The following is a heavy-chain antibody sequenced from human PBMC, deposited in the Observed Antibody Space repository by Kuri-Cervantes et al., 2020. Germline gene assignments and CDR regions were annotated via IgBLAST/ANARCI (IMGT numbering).Heavy chain of an antibody. CDR1: GYTFTGYY. J-gene: IGHJ4*02. D-gene: IGHD6-19*01. CDR2: INPNSGGT. Sequence: ASVKVSCKASGYTFTGYYMHWVRQAPGQGLEWMGWINPNSGGTNYAQKFQGRVTITRDTSISTAYMELRSLRPEDTALYYCARDRDGGWTLGYFDSWGQGTLVTVSS. CDR3: ARDRDGGWTLGYFDS. V-gene: IGHV1-2*02.